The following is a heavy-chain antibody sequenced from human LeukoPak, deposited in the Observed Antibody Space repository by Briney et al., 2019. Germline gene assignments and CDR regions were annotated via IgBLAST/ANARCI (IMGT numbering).Heavy chain of an antibody. V-gene: IGHV1-69*05. CDR2: IIPMSETP. Sequence: SVKVSCKASGGTFSINAITWVRQAPGQGLEWMGGIIPMSETPKYTQKFQGRVTITTDESTNTAYMELSSLRSEDTAVYYCARKVNDYGERGAFDIWGQGTMVTVSS. CDR1: GGTFSINA. D-gene: IGHD4-17*01. CDR3: ARKVNDYGERGAFDI. J-gene: IGHJ3*02.